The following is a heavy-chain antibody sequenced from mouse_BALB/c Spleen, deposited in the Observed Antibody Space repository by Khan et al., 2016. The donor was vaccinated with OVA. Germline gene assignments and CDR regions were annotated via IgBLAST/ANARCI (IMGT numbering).Heavy chain of an antibody. CDR3: ARDGSRYNYAMDY. J-gene: IGHJ4*01. Sequence: EVQLQESGPGLVKPSQSLSLTCTGTGYSITNDYAWNWIRQFPGNKLEWMGYISYSGSTNYNPALKSRISITRDTSKNQFFLQLNSVTTEDTATYYCARDGSRYNYAMDYWGQGTSVTVSS. D-gene: IGHD2-3*01. CDR1: GYSITNDYA. CDR2: ISYSGST. V-gene: IGHV3-2*02.